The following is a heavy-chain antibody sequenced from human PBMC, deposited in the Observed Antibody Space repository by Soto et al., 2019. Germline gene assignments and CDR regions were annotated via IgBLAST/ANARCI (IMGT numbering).Heavy chain of an antibody. CDR2: MQPSTGRT. D-gene: IGHD1-26*01. V-gene: IGHV1-8*01. CDR1: GYSFTSLD. J-gene: IGHJ4*02. CDR3: ARGVSAGVDY. Sequence: QVQLVQSGAEVREPGASVKVSCKASGYSFTSLDINWVRQTAGQGLEWMGWMQPSTGRTGYAQKFQGRVTMTRDTSISTAYMELTTLTSDDTAFYYCARGVSAGVDYWGQGTLVTVS.